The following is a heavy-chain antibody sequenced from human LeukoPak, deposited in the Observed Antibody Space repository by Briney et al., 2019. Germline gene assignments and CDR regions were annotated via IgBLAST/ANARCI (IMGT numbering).Heavy chain of an antibody. V-gene: IGHV1-46*01. CDR3: ARGVAVADLDY. J-gene: IGHJ4*02. Sequence: ASVKVSCKASGYTFTGYFIHWVRQAPGQGLEWMGIINPSGAGTTYAQKFQGRVTMTRDTSTSTVYMELRSLRSEDTAVYYCARGVAVADLDYWGQGTLVTVSS. CDR1: GYTFTGYF. D-gene: IGHD6-19*01. CDR2: INPSGAGT.